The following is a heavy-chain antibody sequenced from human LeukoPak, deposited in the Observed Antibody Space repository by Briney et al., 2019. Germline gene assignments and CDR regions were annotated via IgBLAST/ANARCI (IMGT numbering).Heavy chain of an antibody. V-gene: IGHV1-46*01. Sequence: ASVKVSCKASGYTFTSYYMHWVRQAPRQGLEWMGIINPSGGSTSYAQKFQGRVTMTRDTSTSTVYMELSSLRSEDTAVYYCARVSSRSDYYDSSGYLLRWGQGTLVTVSS. CDR2: INPSGGST. CDR1: GYTFTSYY. D-gene: IGHD3-22*01. CDR3: ARVSSRSDYYDSSGYLLR. J-gene: IGHJ4*02.